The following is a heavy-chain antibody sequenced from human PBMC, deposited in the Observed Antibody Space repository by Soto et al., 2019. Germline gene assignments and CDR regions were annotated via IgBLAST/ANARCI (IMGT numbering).Heavy chain of an antibody. Sequence: HPGGSLRLSCAASGFTFSSNAMNWVRQAPGKGPEWVSAISGPGHRTYYADSVKGRFTVSSDNSKKTVYLQMNSPRAEDTAIYYCARGRIQLWSDMDVWGQGTTVTVSS. V-gene: IGHV3-23*01. CDR2: ISGPGHRT. CDR3: ARGRIQLWSDMDV. J-gene: IGHJ6*02. CDR1: GFTFSSNA. D-gene: IGHD5-18*01.